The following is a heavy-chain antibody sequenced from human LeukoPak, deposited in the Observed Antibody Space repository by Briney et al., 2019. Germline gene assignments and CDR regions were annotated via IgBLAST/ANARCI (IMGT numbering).Heavy chain of an antibody. Sequence: PSETLSLTCTVSGGSISSGSYYWSWIRQPAGKGLEWIGRIYTSGSTNYNPSLKSRVTISVDTSKNQFSLKLSSVTAADTAVYYCARGGRYCSSTSCSPIRYFDYWGQGTLVTVSS. D-gene: IGHD2-2*01. CDR1: GGSISSGSYY. J-gene: IGHJ4*02. CDR2: IYTSGST. V-gene: IGHV4-61*02. CDR3: ARGGRYCSSTSCSPIRYFDY.